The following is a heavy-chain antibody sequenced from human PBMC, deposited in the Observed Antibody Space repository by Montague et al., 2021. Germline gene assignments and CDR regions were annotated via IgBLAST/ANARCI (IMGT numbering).Heavy chain of an antibody. CDR1: GFSLSTNGAG. J-gene: IGHJ4*02. D-gene: IGHD2-2*01. Sequence: PPLVKPTQILTLTCTFSGFSLSTNGAGVGWFRQPPGKALDWLALIYWDDDKRYSPSLKNRLTVTKDTSKNQVVLTVTNMDPVDTATYSCAHRSSTSLIDYWGQGTLVTVSS. CDR3: AHRSSTSLIDY. V-gene: IGHV2-5*02. CDR2: IYWDDDK.